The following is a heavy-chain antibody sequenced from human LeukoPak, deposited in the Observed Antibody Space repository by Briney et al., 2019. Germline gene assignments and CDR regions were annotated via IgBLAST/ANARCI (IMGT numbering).Heavy chain of an antibody. CDR2: IYYSGST. V-gene: IGHV4-59*01. CDR3: ASTPRSSPYYYMDV. CDR1: GGSISSYY. J-gene: IGHJ6*03. D-gene: IGHD6-13*01. Sequence: SETLSLTCTVSGGSISSYYWSWIRQPPGKGLEWIGYIYYSGSTNYNPSLKGRVTISADTSKNQFSLKLSSVTAADTAVYYCASTPRSSPYYYMDVWGKGTTVTVSS.